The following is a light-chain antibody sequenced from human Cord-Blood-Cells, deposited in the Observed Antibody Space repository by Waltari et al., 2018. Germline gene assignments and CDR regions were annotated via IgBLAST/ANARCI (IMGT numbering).Light chain of an antibody. CDR2: RNT. CDR3: AAGDDSLSAVV. Sequence: QSVLTQPPSASGTPGQRVTISCSGSSSNIGSNYVYWYQQLPGTAPKLLIYRNTQRPSGVPDRFSGSKSGTSASLASSGRRSEDEADYYCAAGDDSLSAVVFGGGTKLTVL. CDR1: SSNIGSNY. J-gene: IGLJ2*01. V-gene: IGLV1-47*01.